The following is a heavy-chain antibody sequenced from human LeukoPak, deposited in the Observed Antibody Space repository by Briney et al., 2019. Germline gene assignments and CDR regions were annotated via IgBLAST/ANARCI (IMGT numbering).Heavy chain of an antibody. V-gene: IGHV3-33*01. CDR1: GFTFSTYG. D-gene: IGHD2-2*01. CDR3: ARDQGCTSTNCYSLFFHY. CDR2: IWYDGSNK. Sequence: PGRSLRLSCAASGFTFSTYGMHWVRQAPGKGLEWVALIWYDGSNKYYADSVKGRFTISRDNSKNTLYLQMSSLRAEDTAVYYCARDQGCTSTNCYSLFFHYWGQGTLVTVSS. J-gene: IGHJ4*02.